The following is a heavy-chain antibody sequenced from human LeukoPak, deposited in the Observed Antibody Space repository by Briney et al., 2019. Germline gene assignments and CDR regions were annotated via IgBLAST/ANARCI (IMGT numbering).Heavy chain of an antibody. Sequence: ASVKVSCKASGYTFTSYGISWVRQAPGQGLEWMGWISAYNGNTNYAQKLQGGVTMTTDTSTSTAYMELRSLRSGDTAVYYCARGKDKLRFLEWLFHFDYWGQGTLVTVSS. CDR3: ARGKDKLRFLEWLFHFDY. D-gene: IGHD3-3*01. V-gene: IGHV1-18*01. J-gene: IGHJ4*02. CDR1: GYTFTSYG. CDR2: ISAYNGNT.